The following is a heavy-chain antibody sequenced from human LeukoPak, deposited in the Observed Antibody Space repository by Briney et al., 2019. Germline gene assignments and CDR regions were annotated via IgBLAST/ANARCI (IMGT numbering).Heavy chain of an antibody. J-gene: IGHJ4*02. V-gene: IGHV1-46*01. CDR1: GYTFTSYY. CDR3: ARDLTGTTGY. D-gene: IGHD1-20*01. Sequence: ASVKVSCKASGYTFTSYYMHWVRQAPGQGLEWMGIINPSGGSTSYAQKFQGRVTMTRDTSISTAYMELSRLRSDDTAVYYCARDLTGTTGYWGQGTLVTVSS. CDR2: INPSGGST.